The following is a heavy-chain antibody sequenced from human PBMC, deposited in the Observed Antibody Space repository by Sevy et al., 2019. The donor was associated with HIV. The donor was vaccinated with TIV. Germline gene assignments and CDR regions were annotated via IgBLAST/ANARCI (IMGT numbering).Heavy chain of an antibody. J-gene: IGHJ6*02. CDR2: ISRSGSGT. V-gene: IGHV3-23*01. Sequence: GGSLRLSCAASGFTLSNYAMSWVRQAPGKGLEWVSSISRSGSGTDYADSVKGRFTISRDNSMNTLYLQMNSLRAEDTAIYYCAKVDVVVPVADYGLDVWGQGTTVTVSS. CDR1: GFTLSNYA. D-gene: IGHD2-2*01. CDR3: AKVDVVVPVADYGLDV.